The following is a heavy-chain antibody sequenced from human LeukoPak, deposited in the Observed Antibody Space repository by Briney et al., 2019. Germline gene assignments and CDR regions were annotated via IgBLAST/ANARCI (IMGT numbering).Heavy chain of an antibody. Sequence: SVKVSCKASGGTFSSYAISWVRQAPGQGLEWMGRIIPILGIANYAQKFQGRVTITADKSTSTAYMELSSLRSEDTAVYYCARVEYCSGGXCYRDYWGQGALVTVSS. CDR1: GGTFSSYA. J-gene: IGHJ4*02. CDR3: ARVEYCSGGXCYRDY. CDR2: IIPILGIA. D-gene: IGHD2-15*01. V-gene: IGHV1-69*04.